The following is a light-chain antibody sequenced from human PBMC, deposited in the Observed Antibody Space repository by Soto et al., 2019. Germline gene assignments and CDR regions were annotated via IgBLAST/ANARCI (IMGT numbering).Light chain of an antibody. CDR3: QQRSNWPIT. Sequence: ILLTQSPATLSLSPWEVATLSWSATRSVSSYLAWYQQKPGHAPRLLLYDASSRRTDTPGRFSGGGAGTDFTLTISRLEPEDFALYYCQQRSNWPITFGPGTRLEI. J-gene: IGKJ5*01. CDR2: DAS. CDR1: RSVSSY. V-gene: IGKV3-11*01.